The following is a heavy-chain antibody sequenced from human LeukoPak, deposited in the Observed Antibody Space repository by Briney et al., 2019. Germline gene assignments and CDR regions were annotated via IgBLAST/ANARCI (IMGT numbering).Heavy chain of an antibody. CDR1: GFTFSSYA. D-gene: IGHD1-20*01. CDR3: AKDFLITGAFYYYYGMDV. Sequence: PGGSLRLSCAASGFTFSSYAMSWVRQAPGKGLEWVSAISGRGGSTYYADSVKGRFIISRDNSKNTLYLQMNSLRAEDTAVYYCAKDFLITGAFYYYYGMDVWGQGTTVTVSS. J-gene: IGHJ6*02. CDR2: ISGRGGST. V-gene: IGHV3-23*01.